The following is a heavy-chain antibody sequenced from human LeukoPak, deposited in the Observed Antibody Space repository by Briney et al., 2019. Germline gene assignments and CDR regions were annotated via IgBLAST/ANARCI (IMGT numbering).Heavy chain of an antibody. V-gene: IGHV3-30*02. CDR1: GFTFDENG. J-gene: IGHJ5*02. Sequence: GGSLRLSCAGSGFTFDENGMHWVRQAPGKGLEWVAFIRYDGSNKYYADSVKGRFTISRDNSKNTLYLQMNSLRAEDTAVYYCAKDRYCSSTSCYLLRDWFDPWGQGTLVTVSS. D-gene: IGHD2-2*01. CDR3: AKDRYCSSTSCYLLRDWFDP. CDR2: IRYDGSNK.